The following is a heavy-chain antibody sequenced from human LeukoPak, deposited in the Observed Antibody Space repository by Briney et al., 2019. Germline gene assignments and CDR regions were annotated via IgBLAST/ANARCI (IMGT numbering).Heavy chain of an antibody. Sequence: SETLSLTCTVSGDSIRSSYWSWIRQSPGKGLEWIGYISTSGNTNYNPSLKSRVSISIDTSKNQFSLKLSSVTAADTAVYYSARLRNFEENYYYMDVWAKGTTVTVSS. J-gene: IGHJ6*03. CDR3: ARLRNFEENYYYMDV. CDR2: ISTSGNT. CDR1: GDSIRSSY. V-gene: IGHV4-4*09. D-gene: IGHD3-9*01.